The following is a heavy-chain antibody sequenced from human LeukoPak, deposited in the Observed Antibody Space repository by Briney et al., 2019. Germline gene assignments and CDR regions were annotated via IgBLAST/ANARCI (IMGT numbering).Heavy chain of an antibody. D-gene: IGHD3-3*01. CDR1: GFTFSSYA. CDR3: ARKSGTPRF. Sequence: GGSLRLSCTASGFTFSSYAMSWVRQAPGKGLEWVSSIGGSGGDTYYADSVKGRFTISRDNSENTLYLQMNSLRAEDTAVYYCARKSGTPRFWGQGTLVTVSS. J-gene: IGHJ4*02. V-gene: IGHV3-23*01. CDR2: IGGSGGDT.